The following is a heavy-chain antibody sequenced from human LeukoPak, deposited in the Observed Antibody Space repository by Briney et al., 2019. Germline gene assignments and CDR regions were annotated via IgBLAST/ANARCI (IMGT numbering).Heavy chain of an antibody. V-gene: IGHV1-69*04. CDR3: ARGNYYGMDV. CDR2: IIPILGIA. J-gene: IGHJ6*02. CDR1: GGTFSSYA. Sequence: APVKVSCKASGGTFSSYAISWVRQAPGQGLEGMGRIIPILGIANYAQKFQGRVTITADKSTSTAYMELSSLRSEDTAVYYCARGNYYGMDVWGQGTTVTVSS.